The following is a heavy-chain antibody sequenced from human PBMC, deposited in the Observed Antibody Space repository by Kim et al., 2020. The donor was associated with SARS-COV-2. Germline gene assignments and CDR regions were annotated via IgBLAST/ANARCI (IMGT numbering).Heavy chain of an antibody. V-gene: IGHV4-4*02. CDR1: GGSISSSNW. Sequence: SETLSLTCGVSGGSISSSNWWSWVRQPPGKGLEWIGEISHSGRTHYNPSLKSRVTISVDKSKNQFSLNLSSVTAADTAVYYCARNAGGGYYFDSWGQGTL. J-gene: IGHJ4*02. CDR2: ISHSGRT. D-gene: IGHD3-16*01. CDR3: ARNAGGGYYFDS.